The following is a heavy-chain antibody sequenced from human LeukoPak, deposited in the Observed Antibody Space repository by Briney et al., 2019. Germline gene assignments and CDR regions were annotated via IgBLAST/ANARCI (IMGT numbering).Heavy chain of an antibody. CDR3: ARVNILTGYGEFDY. J-gene: IGHJ4*02. D-gene: IGHD3-9*01. CDR1: GFTFSDYY. V-gene: IGHV4-38-2*01. CDR2: IYHSGST. Sequence: PGGSLRLSCAASGFTFSDYYMSWIRQPPGKGLEWIGSIYHSGSTYYNPSLKSRVTISVDTSKNQFSLKLSSVTAADTAVYYCARVNILTGYGEFDYWGQGTLVTVSS.